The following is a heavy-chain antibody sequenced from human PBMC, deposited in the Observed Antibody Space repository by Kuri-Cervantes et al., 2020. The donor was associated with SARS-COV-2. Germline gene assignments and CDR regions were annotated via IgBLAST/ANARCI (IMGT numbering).Heavy chain of an antibody. CDR3: ASLLLWQQFAH. J-gene: IGHJ4*02. CDR2: IYHNGNT. CDR1: GDSMNNGNW. Sequence: GSLRLSCDVSGDSMNNGNWWTWVRQTPGKGLEWIREIYHNGNTNYNPSLKSRVTISVDESKNQFSLKLNSVTAADTAVYYCASLLLWQQFAHWGQGILVTVSS. D-gene: IGHD5-24*01. V-gene: IGHV4-4*02.